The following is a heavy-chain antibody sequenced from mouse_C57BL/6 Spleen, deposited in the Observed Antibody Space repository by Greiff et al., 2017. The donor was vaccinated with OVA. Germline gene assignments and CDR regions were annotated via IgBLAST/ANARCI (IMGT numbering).Heavy chain of an antibody. CDR1: GFNFTDDY. CDR3: TTPYGSPFAY. J-gene: IGHJ3*01. Sequence: EVKLQEPGAELVRPGASVKLSCTASGFNFTDDYMHWVKQRPEQGLEWIGRIDPKNGDTDYASKFQGKATITADTSSNTAYLQLSSLTSADTAVYYCTTPYGSPFAYWGQGTLVTVSA. CDR2: IDPKNGDT. V-gene: IGHV14-4*01. D-gene: IGHD1-1*01.